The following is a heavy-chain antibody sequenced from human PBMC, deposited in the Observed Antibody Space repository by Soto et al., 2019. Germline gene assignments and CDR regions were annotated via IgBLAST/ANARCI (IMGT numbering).Heavy chain of an antibody. CDR2: ISSSSSYM. D-gene: IGHD3-3*01. Sequence: GGSLRLSCAASGFTFSDYTMNWVRQAPGKGLEWVSSISSSSSYMYYADSVKGRFTISRDNAKNSLYLQMNSLRAEDTAVYYWASDFWSGYWTGFHYWGQGTQVTVS. CDR3: ASDFWSGYWTGFHY. J-gene: IGHJ4*02. CDR1: GFTFSDYT. V-gene: IGHV3-21*01.